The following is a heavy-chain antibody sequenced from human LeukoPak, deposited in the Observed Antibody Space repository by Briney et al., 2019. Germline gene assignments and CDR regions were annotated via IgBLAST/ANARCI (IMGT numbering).Heavy chain of an antibody. D-gene: IGHD2-2*01. CDR1: GFTFSSYG. CDR3: AKDSPAALYYYYMEV. CDR2: IRYDGSNK. Sequence: KAGGSLRLSCAASGFTFSSYGMHWVRQAPRKGLEWVAFIRYDGSNKYYADSVKGRFTISRDNSKNTLYLQMNSLRAEDTAVYYFAKDSPAALYYYYMEVWGKGTTVTVSS. J-gene: IGHJ6*03. V-gene: IGHV3-30*02.